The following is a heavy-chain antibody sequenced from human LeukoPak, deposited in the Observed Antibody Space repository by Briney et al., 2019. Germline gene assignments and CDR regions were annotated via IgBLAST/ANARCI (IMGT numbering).Heavy chain of an antibody. J-gene: IGHJ4*02. CDR3: AKRGVVIRVILVGFHKQAYYFDF. Sequence: GGSLRLSCAVSGITLSNYGMAWVRQAPGKGLEWVAGISDSGGGTNYADSVKGRFTISRDNAKNTLYLQMSSLRAEDTAVYFCAKRGVVIRVILVGFHKQAYYFDFWGQGALVTVSS. CDR2: ISDSGGGT. CDR1: GITLSNYG. V-gene: IGHV3-23*01. D-gene: IGHD3-22*01.